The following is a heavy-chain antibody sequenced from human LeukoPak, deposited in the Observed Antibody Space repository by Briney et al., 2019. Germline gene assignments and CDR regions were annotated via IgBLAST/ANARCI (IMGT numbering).Heavy chain of an antibody. J-gene: IGHJ4*02. CDR2: IYYSGST. Sequence: SETLSLTCTVSGDSLSSSSFYWGRIRQPPGKGLEWIGTIYYSGSTYYNPSLKSRVTISVVASKNQFSLKLTSVTAADTAVYYCVRLGYPFDYWGQGTLVTVSS. D-gene: IGHD3-16*02. CDR3: VRLGYPFDY. V-gene: IGHV4-39*01. CDR1: GDSLSSSSFY.